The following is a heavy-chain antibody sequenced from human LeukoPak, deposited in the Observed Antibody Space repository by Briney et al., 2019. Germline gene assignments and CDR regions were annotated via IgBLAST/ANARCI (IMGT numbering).Heavy chain of an antibody. J-gene: IGHJ5*02. V-gene: IGHV4-39*07. D-gene: IGHD6-13*01. CDR1: GYSISSSSYY. CDR2: IYYSGST. Sequence: SETLSLTCTVSGYSISSSSYYWGWIRQPPGKGLEWIGSIYYSGSTYYNPSLKSRVTISVDTSKNQFSLKLSSVTAADTAVYYCARAYHSSWYLNWFDPWGQGTLVTVSS. CDR3: ARAYHSSWYLNWFDP.